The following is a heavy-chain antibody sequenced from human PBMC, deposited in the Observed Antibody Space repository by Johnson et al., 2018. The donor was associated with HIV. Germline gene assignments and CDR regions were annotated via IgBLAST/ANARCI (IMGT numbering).Heavy chain of an antibody. V-gene: IGHV3-30*03. J-gene: IGHJ3*02. CDR3: ARDTDDFWSGAGAFDI. Sequence: QVQLVESGGGVVQPGKSLRLFCAASGFTFSSYAMHWVRQAPGKGLEWVAVISNDGSNKYYADSVKGRFTISREHSKSTLNLQMNNLRAEDTAVYYCARDTDDFWSGAGAFDIWGQGTMVTVSS. CDR1: GFTFSSYA. CDR2: ISNDGSNK. D-gene: IGHD3-3*01.